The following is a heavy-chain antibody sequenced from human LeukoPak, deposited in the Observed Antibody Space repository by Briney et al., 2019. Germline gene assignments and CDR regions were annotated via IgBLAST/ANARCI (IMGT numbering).Heavy chain of an antibody. Sequence: GGSLRLSCTASGFTFSNYWMHWVRQAPGQGLVWVSLISGDGGPTYYADSVKGRFTISRDNSKNSLYLQMNSLRAEDTAVYYCARNWGYFDNWGQGTLVTVSS. V-gene: IGHV3-74*01. J-gene: IGHJ4*02. CDR3: ARNWGYFDN. CDR2: ISGDGGPT. CDR1: GFTFSNYW. D-gene: IGHD7-27*01.